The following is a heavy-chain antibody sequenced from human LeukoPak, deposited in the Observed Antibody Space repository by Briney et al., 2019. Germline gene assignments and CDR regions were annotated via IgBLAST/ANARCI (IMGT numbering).Heavy chain of an antibody. CDR3: TRGSIAYYYMDV. CDR2: IYYSGST. Sequence: SETLSLTCTVSGGSISSYYWSWIRQPPGKGLEWIGNIYYSGSTNYNPSLKSRVTISVNTSKNQFSLKLSSVTAADTAVYYCTRGSIAYYYMDVWGKGTTVTISS. CDR1: GGSISSYY. V-gene: IGHV4-59*01. J-gene: IGHJ6*03. D-gene: IGHD3-22*01.